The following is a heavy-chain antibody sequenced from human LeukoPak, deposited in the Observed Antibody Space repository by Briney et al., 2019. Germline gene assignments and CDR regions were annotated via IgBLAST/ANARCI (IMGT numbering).Heavy chain of an antibody. V-gene: IGHV4-61*02. D-gene: IGHD3-22*01. CDR2: IYTSGST. CDR3: ARNDYDSSGSTPIDY. CDR1: GGSISSGSYY. Sequence: SETLPLTCTVSGGSISSGSYYWSWIRQPAGKGLEWIGRIYTSGSTNYNPSLKSRVTISVDTSKNQFSLKLSSVTAADTAVYYCARNDYDSSGSTPIDYWGQGTLVTVSS. J-gene: IGHJ4*02.